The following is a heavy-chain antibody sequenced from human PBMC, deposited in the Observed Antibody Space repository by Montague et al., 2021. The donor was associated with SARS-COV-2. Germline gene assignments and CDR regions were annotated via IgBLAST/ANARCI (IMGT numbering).Heavy chain of an antibody. CDR3: ASPTYYYNRSGSDAFDI. CDR2: IYYSGST. D-gene: IGHD3-22*01. V-gene: IGHV4-39*01. Sequence: SETLSLTCTVSGGSISSSNYYWGWIRQPPGKGLEWIGSIYYSGSTNYNPSLKSRVTIYVDTSKNQFSLKLRSVTAADTAVYYCASPTYYYNRSGSDAFDIWGQGTMVTVSS. CDR1: GGSISSSNYY. J-gene: IGHJ3*02.